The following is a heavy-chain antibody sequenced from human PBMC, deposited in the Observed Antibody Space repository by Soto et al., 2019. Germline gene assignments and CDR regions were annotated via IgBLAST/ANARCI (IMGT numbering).Heavy chain of an antibody. V-gene: IGHV3-11*01. J-gene: IGHJ5*02. D-gene: IGHD1-1*01. Sequence: QVQVVESGGGLVKPGGSLRLSCTVSGSGFNFSDYYMSWMRQSPGKGLEWISYIDYSGTTISYADSVRGRFIISRDNAKSSVFLRMTSLRVDDTAVYFCASGTTPPWGQGILVTVSS. CDR1: GSGFNFSDYY. CDR3: ASGTTPP. CDR2: IDYSGTTI.